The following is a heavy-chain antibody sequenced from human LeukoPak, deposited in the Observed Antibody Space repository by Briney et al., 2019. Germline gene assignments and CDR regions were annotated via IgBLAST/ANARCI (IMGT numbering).Heavy chain of an antibody. Sequence: GESLKISCKGSGYSFTTYWIGWVRQMPGEGLEWMGTIYPGNSDLRYSPSFQGQVTMSADKSISTAYLQWSSLKASDTAIYYCARPRGDSGYDDAFDIWGQGTMVTVSS. CDR3: ARPRGDSGYDDAFDI. D-gene: IGHD2-21*01. J-gene: IGHJ3*02. CDR1: GYSFTTYW. CDR2: IYPGNSDL. V-gene: IGHV5-51*01.